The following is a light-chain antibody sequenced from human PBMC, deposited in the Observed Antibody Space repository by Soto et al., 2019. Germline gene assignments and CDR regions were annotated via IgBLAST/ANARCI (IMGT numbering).Light chain of an antibody. V-gene: IGLV2-14*01. J-gene: IGLJ2*01. CDR3: SSYTNKNSYIL. CDR2: EVN. Sequence: QSVLTQPASVSGSPGQSITISCGGTSSDVGAYIYVSWYQQYPGKAPKLIIYEVNNRPSGVSGRFSGSKSDTTAFLTISGLQAEDEADYYCSSYTNKNSYILFGGGTKVTVL. CDR1: SSDVGAYIY.